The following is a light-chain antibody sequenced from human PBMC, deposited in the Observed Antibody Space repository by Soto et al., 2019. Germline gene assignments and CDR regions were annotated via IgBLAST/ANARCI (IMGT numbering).Light chain of an antibody. V-gene: IGKV3-20*01. J-gene: IGKJ5*01. CDR2: GAS. Sequence: EIALTQSPGTLSLSPGERATLSCRASQSVSSSYLAWYQQKPGQAPRLLIYGASSRATGIPDRFSGSGSGTDFILPISSLDREVLAVYYGQQNGGQLIPFGEGTRGEIK. CDR1: QSVSSSY. CDR3: QQNGGQLIP.